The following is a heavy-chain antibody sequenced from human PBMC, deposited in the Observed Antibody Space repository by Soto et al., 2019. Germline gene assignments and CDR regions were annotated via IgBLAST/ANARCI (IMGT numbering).Heavy chain of an antibody. J-gene: IGHJ5*02. CDR2: ISNNGGST. CDR1: GFTFSSYA. V-gene: IGHV3-23*01. D-gene: IGHD5-12*01. CDR3: AKDYIAGPTGWFDP. Sequence: QPGGSLRLSCAASGFTFSSYALTWVRQAPGKGLEWVSAISNNGGSTYYADSVKGRFTVSRDNSKNTLYLQMNSLRAEDTAVYYCAKDYIAGPTGWFDPWGQGTLVTVSS.